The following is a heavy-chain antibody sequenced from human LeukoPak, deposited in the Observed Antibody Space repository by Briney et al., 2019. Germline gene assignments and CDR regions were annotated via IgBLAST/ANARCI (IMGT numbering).Heavy chain of an antibody. CDR3: ARVPRPDFASGSYRHYYYMDV. D-gene: IGHD3-10*01. V-gene: IGHV1-2*02. J-gene: IGHJ6*03. CDR1: GYTFTRYY. Sequence: ASVKVSCQASGYTFTRYYVHWVRQAPGQGLEWMGWINPHSGGTNSAQEFQGRVTMTRDTSISTAFMELSNLRSDDTAVYFCARVPRPDFASGSYRHYYYMDVWGKGTTVTVSS. CDR2: INPHSGGT.